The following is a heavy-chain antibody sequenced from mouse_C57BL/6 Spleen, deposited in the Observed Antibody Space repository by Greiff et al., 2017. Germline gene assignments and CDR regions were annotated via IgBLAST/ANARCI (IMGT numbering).Heavy chain of an antibody. CDR1: GFTFSSYT. Sequence: EVKVVESGGGLVKPGGSLKLSCAASGFTFSSYTMSWVRQTPEKRLEWVATISGGGGNTYYPDSVKGRFTISRDNAKNTLYLQMSSLRSEDTALYYCARQNYGSRNFDYWGQGTTLTVSS. D-gene: IGHD1-1*01. CDR3: ARQNYGSRNFDY. CDR2: ISGGGGNT. V-gene: IGHV5-9*01. J-gene: IGHJ2*01.